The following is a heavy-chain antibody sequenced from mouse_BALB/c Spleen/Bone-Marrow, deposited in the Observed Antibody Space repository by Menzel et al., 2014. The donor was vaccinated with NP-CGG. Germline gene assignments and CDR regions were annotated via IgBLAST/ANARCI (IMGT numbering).Heavy chain of an antibody. V-gene: IGHV4-1*02. D-gene: IGHD1-1*01. J-gene: IGHJ2*01. Sequence: EVQGVESGGGPVQPGGSLKLSCAASGFDFSRYWMSWVRQAPGKGLEWIGEINPDSSTINYTPSLKDKFIISRDNAKNTLYLQMSKVRSEDTALYYCARLYYYGLQDYWGQGTTLTVSS. CDR1: GFDFSRYW. CDR3: ARLYYYGLQDY. CDR2: INPDSSTI.